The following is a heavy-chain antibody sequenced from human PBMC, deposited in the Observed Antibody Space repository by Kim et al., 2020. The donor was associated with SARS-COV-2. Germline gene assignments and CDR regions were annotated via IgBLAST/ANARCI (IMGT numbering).Heavy chain of an antibody. J-gene: IGHJ6*02. D-gene: IGHD3-10*01. V-gene: IGHV3-53*01. CDR3: ARDRFSVEGRDYYYYYGMDV. CDR1: GFTVSSNY. CDR2: IYSGGST. Sequence: GGSLRLSCAASGFTVSSNYMSWVRQAPGKGLEWVSVIYSGGSTYYADSVKGRFTISRDNSKNTLYLQMNSLRAEDTAVYYCARDRFSVEGRDYYYYYGMDVWGQGTTVTVSS.